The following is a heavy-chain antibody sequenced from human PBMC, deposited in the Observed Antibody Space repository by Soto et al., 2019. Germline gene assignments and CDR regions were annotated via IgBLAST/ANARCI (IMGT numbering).Heavy chain of an antibody. D-gene: IGHD4-17*01. V-gene: IGHV3-23*01. CDR2: ISGSGGST. Sequence: EVQLLESGGGLVQPGGSLRLSCAASGFTFSSYAMSWVRQAPGKGLEWVSAISGSGGSTYYADSVKGRFTITRDNSENPLYLQMNSLRAEDTAVYYGAKDDETTVTQYFQHWGQGTLVTVCS. CDR3: AKDDETTVTQYFQH. J-gene: IGHJ1*01. CDR1: GFTFSSYA.